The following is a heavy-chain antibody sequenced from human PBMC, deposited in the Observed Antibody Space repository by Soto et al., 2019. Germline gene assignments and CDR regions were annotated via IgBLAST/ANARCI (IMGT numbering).Heavy chain of an antibody. CDR1: GFTFDDYA. Sequence: EVQLVESGGGLVQPGRSLRLSCAASGFTFDDYAMHWVRQAPGKGLEWVSGISWNSGSIGYADSVKGRFTISRDNAKNSLYLQMNSLRAEDTALYYCAKDMDYYDSSGMIDYWGQGTLVTVSS. CDR2: ISWNSGSI. D-gene: IGHD3-22*01. CDR3: AKDMDYYDSSGMIDY. V-gene: IGHV3-9*01. J-gene: IGHJ4*02.